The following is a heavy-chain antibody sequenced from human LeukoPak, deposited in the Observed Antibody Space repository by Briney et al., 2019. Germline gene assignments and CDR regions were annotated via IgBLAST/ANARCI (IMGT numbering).Heavy chain of an antibody. D-gene: IGHD3-3*01. V-gene: IGHV3-30*18. CDR1: GFTFSSYG. CDR2: ISYDGSNK. CDR3: AKDHRPVDFWSIDHFDY. J-gene: IGHJ4*02. Sequence: PGGSLRLSCAASGFTFSSYGMHWVRQAPGKGLEWVAVISYDGSNKYYADSVKGRFTISRDNSKNTLYLQMNSLRAEDTAVYYCAKDHRPVDFWSIDHFDYWGQGTLVTVSS.